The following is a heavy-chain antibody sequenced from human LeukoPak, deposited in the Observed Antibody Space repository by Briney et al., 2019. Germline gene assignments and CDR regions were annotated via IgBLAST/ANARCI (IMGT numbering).Heavy chain of an antibody. J-gene: IGHJ4*02. D-gene: IGHD5-12*01. CDR1: GFTFSSYA. Sequence: GLSLRLSWAASGFTFSSYAMSWVRQAPGKGLQWVSAISGSGGSTYYADSVKGRFTISRDNSKNTLYLQMNSLRAEDTAVYYCAKDRSSYKRGYSGYGNWGQGTLVTVSS. CDR2: ISGSGGST. CDR3: AKDRSSYKRGYSGYGN. V-gene: IGHV3-23*01.